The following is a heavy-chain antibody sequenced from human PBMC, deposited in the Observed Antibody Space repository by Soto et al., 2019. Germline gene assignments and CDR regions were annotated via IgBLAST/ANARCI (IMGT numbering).Heavy chain of an antibody. Sequence: QVQLVQSGAELRKPGSSVKVSCKASGGTFSDSTINWVRQAPGQRLEWMGGIIPIFDTANYAEKFKGRVTITADESTSTSFMEVSSLRSEDTAFYYCARNGTLTGYSYGMDVWGQGTMVTVSS. D-gene: IGHD1-1*01. V-gene: IGHV1-69*01. J-gene: IGHJ6*02. CDR2: IIPIFDTA. CDR3: ARNGTLTGYSYGMDV. CDR1: GGTFSDST.